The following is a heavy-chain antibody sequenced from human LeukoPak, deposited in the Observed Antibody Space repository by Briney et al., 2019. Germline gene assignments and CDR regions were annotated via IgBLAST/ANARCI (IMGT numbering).Heavy chain of an antibody. J-gene: IGHJ4*02. Sequence: SETLSPTCTVSGGSISSYYWSWIRQPPGKGLEWIGYIYYSGSTNYNPSLKSRVTISVDTSKNQFSLKLSSVTAADTAVYYCARGPQYSSGNFDYWGQGTLVTVSS. CDR1: GGSISSYY. CDR2: IYYSGST. D-gene: IGHD6-19*01. CDR3: ARGPQYSSGNFDY. V-gene: IGHV4-59*01.